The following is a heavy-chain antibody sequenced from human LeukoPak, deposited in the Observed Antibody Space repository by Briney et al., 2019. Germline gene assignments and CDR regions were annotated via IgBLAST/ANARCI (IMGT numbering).Heavy chain of an antibody. Sequence: GGSLRLSCAASGFTLSTYKMNWVRQAPGKGLEWLSSISSSSTYIYYADSVKGRFTISRDNAKNSLYLQMTTLRVEDTAVYYCARAHITIFGVVTYPFDYWGQGTLVTVSS. CDR3: ARAHITIFGVVTYPFDY. V-gene: IGHV3-21*01. J-gene: IGHJ4*02. CDR2: ISSSSTYI. CDR1: GFTLSTYK. D-gene: IGHD3-3*01.